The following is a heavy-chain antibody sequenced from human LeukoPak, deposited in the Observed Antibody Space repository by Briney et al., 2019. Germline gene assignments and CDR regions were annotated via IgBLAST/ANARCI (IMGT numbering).Heavy chain of an antibody. J-gene: IGHJ4*02. CDR1: GFTFSSYG. Sequence: GGSLRLSCAASGFTFSSYGMSWVRQAPGKGLEWVSAISGSGGSTYYADSVKGRFTISRDNSKNSLYLQMNSLRADDTAVYYGARVTRGYYDYWGQGTLVAVSS. CDR3: ARVTRGYYDY. CDR2: ISGSGGST. D-gene: IGHD3-10*01. V-gene: IGHV3-23*01.